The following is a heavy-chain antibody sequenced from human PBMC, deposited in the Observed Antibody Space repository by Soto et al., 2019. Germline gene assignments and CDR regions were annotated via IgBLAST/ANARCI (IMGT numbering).Heavy chain of an antibody. CDR3: AADTYSSSWYTNFDY. D-gene: IGHD6-13*01. CDR2: ISAYNGNT. CDR1: GYTFTSYG. V-gene: IGHV1-18*01. Sequence: ASVKVSCKASGYTFTSYGISWARQAPGQGLEWMGWISAYNGNTNYAQKLQGRVTITTDTSTSTAYMELRSLRSDDTAVYYCAADTYSSSWYTNFDYWGQGTLVTVSS. J-gene: IGHJ4*02.